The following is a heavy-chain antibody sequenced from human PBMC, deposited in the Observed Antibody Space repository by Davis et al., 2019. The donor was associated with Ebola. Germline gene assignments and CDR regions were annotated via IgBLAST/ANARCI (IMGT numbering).Heavy chain of an antibody. CDR3: ARLTTVTTDY. V-gene: IGHV4-34*01. D-gene: IGHD4-17*01. CDR1: GGSFSGYY. J-gene: IGHJ4*02. CDR2: INHSGST. Sequence: MPSETLSLTCAVYGGSFSGYYWSWIRQPPGKGLEWIGEINHSGSTNYNPSLKSRVTISVDTSKSQFSLKLSSVTAADTAVYYCARLTTVTTDYWGQGTLVTVSS.